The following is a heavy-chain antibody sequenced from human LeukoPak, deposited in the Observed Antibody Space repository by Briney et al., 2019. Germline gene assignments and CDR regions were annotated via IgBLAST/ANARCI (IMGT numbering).Heavy chain of an antibody. CDR2: INHSGST. V-gene: IGHV4-34*01. Sequence: GSLRLSCAASGFSLSPYSMDWIRQPPGKGLEWIGEINHSGSTNYNPSLKSRVTISVDTSKNQFSLKLSSVTAADTAVYYCARRIVRIAAANTVRRKSLNNWFDPWGQGTLVTVSS. CDR1: GFSLSPYS. D-gene: IGHD6-13*01. J-gene: IGHJ5*02. CDR3: ARRIVRIAAANTVRRKSLNNWFDP.